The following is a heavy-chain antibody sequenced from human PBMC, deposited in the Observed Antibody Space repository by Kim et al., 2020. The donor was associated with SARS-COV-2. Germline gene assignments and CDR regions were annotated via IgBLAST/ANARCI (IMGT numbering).Heavy chain of an antibody. CDR2: ISYDGSNK. J-gene: IGHJ4*02. CDR1: GFTFSSYG. D-gene: IGHD3-10*01. Sequence: GRSLRLSCAASGFTFSSYGMHWVRQAPGKGLEWVAVISYDGSNKYYADSVKGRFTISRDNSKNTLYLQMNSLRAEDTAVYYCAKNSGSGSYYIDYWGQGTLVTVSS. V-gene: IGHV3-30*18. CDR3: AKNSGSGSYYIDY.